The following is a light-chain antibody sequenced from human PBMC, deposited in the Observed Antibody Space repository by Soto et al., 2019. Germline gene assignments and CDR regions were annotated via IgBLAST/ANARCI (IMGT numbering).Light chain of an antibody. CDR1: QTVSSN. Sequence: EIVMTQSPATLSVFPGERATLSCRASQTVSSNLAWYQQKPGQAPRLLIYGASTRATGIPARFSGSGSGTEFNLAISSLQPDDFATYYCQQYNTYPWTFGQGTKVDIK. J-gene: IGKJ1*01. CDR3: QQYNTYPWT. CDR2: GAS. V-gene: IGKV3-15*01.